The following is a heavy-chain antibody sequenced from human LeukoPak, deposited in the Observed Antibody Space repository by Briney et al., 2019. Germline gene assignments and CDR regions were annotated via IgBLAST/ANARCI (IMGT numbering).Heavy chain of an antibody. CDR2: IWYDGSNR. V-gene: IGHV3-33*07. CDR3: GRVDSGDYGYYFDY. J-gene: IGHJ4*02. CDR1: GFTLNSYI. Sequence: GGSLRLSCAASGFTLNSYIIYWVRQAPGKGLEWVAVIWYDGSNRKYVDSVKGRFTISRDTSKNTVYLQMNSLRAEDTAVYYCGRVDSGDYGYYFDYWGQGTLVTVSS. D-gene: IGHD4-17*01.